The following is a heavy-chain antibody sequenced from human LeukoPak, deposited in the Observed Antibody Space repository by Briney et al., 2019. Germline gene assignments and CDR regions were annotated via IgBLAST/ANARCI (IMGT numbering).Heavy chain of an antibody. Sequence: PGGSLRLSCAASGFTFSDYCVSQVRQDPGKGLEWVANIQQDGSDKDYVDSVKGRFTISRDNAKNSLYLQMNSLRGEDTAVYYCFFFQAEDRIRDAIDIWGQGTMVTVSS. J-gene: IGHJ3*02. CDR3: FFFQAEDRIRDAIDI. CDR1: GFTFSDYC. CDR2: IQQDGSDK. V-gene: IGHV3-7*01. D-gene: IGHD1-14*01.